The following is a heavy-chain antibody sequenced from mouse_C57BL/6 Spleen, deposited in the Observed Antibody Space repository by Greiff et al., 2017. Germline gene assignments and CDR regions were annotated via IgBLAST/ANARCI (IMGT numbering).Heavy chain of an antibody. CDR3: AKGGGAMDY. CDR1: GFTFSDYG. CDR2: ISSGSSTI. J-gene: IGHJ4*01. V-gene: IGHV5-17*01. Sequence: EVKVVESGGGLVKPGGSLKLSCAASGFTFSDYGMHWVRQAPEKGLEWVAYISSGSSTIYYADTVKGRFTISRDNAKNTLFLQMTSLRSEDTVMYYCAKGGGAMDYWGQGTSVTVSS.